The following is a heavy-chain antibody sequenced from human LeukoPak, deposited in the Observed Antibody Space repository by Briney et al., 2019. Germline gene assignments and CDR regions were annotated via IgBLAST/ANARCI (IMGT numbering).Heavy chain of an antibody. CDR2: IRSKAYGGTT. CDR3: TGGPTRYDYVWGSWPDFDY. D-gene: IGHD3-16*01. Sequence: GRSLRLSCTASGFTFGDYAMSWVRQAPGKGLEWVGFIRSKAYGGTTEYAASVKGRFTISRDDSKRIAYLQMNSLKTEATAVYYCTGGPTRYDYVWGSWPDFDYWGQGTLVTVSS. CDR1: GFTFGDYA. V-gene: IGHV3-49*04. J-gene: IGHJ4*02.